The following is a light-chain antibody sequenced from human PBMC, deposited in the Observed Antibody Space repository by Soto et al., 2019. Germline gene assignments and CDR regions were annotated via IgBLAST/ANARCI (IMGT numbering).Light chain of an antibody. CDR2: DAS. CDR1: QSVRSY. J-gene: IGKJ5*01. Sequence: EIVLTQPPATLSLSPGERATLSCRASQSVRSYLAWFQQKPGQAPRLLIYDASNRATGIPARFSGSGSETDFTLTISSLEPEDFAVYYWQQRSNWPITFGQGTRLEIK. CDR3: QQRSNWPIT. V-gene: IGKV3-11*01.